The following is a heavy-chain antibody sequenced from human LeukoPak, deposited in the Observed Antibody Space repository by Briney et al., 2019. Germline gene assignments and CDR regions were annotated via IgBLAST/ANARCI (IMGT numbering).Heavy chain of an antibody. J-gene: IGHJ4*02. CDR2: INHSGST. CDR3: ARGGYGGNVDY. CDR1: GGSFSGYY. Sequence: NPSETLSLTCAVYGGSFSGYYWSWIRQPPGKGLEWIGEINHSGSTNYNPSLKSRVTISVDTSKNQFSLKLSPVTAADTAVYYCARGGYGGNVDYWGQGTLVTVSS. D-gene: IGHD4-23*01. V-gene: IGHV4-34*01.